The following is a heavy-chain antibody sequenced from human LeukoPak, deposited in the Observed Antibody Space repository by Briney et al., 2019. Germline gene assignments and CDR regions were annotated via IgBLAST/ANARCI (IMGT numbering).Heavy chain of an antibody. CDR2: ISSSSSYI. D-gene: IGHD5-18*01. V-gene: IGHV3-21*04. CDR3: ERTDYVDTFSDY. J-gene: IGHJ4*02. Sequence: GGSLRLSCAASGFTFSSYSMNWVRQAPGKGLEWVSSISSSSSYIYYADSVKGRFTISRDNARNSLYLQMNSLRAEDTAVYYCERTDYVDTFSDYWGQGTLVTVSS. CDR1: GFTFSSYS.